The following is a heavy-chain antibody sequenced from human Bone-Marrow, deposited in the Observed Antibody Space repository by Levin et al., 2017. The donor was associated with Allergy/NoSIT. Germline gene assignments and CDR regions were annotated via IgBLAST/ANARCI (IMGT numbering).Heavy chain of an antibody. CDR2: IDKDGSEK. D-gene: IGHD2-15*01. J-gene: IGHJ4*02. V-gene: IGHV3-7*01. CDR3: AREWMHVVAATGETVTTCLFDS. Sequence: QAGGSLRLSCGASGFIFNNYWMSWVRQAPGKGLEWVANIDKDGSEKYYVDSVKGRFTISRDNAKNSLYLHMDSLRVEDTAVFYCAREWMHVVAATGETVTTCLFDSWGQGTLVTVSS. CDR1: GFIFNNYW.